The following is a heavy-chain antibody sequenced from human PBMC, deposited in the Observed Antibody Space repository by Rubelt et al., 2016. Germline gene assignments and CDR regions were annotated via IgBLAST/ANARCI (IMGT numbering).Heavy chain of an antibody. CDR3: ARHASGANSYYDY. V-gene: IGHV4-59*08. D-gene: IGHD4-11*01. Sequence: QVQLQESGPGLVKPSETLSLTCTVSGASISGFYWTWIRQPPGKGLEWIGYISNSGSTSYNPSLKSRVTISLDTSKNQCSLKLISVTAADTAVYYCARHASGANSYYDYWGQGTLVTVSS. J-gene: IGHJ4*02. CDR1: GASISGFY. CDR2: ISNSGST.